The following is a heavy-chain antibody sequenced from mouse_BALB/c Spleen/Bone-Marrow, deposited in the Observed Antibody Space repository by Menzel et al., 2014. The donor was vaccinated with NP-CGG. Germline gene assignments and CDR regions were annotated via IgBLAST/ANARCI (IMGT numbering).Heavy chain of an antibody. CDR2: IDPANGNT. CDR3: ARSRDYGSSYYAMDY. Sequence: EVKLMESGAELVKPGASVKLSCTASGFNIKDTYMHWVKQRSEQGLEWIGRIDPANGNTKYDPKFQGKATITADTSSNTAYLQLSSLTSEDTAVYYCARSRDYGSSYYAMDYWGQGTSVTVSS. D-gene: IGHD1-1*01. V-gene: IGHV14-3*02. J-gene: IGHJ4*01. CDR1: GFNIKDTY.